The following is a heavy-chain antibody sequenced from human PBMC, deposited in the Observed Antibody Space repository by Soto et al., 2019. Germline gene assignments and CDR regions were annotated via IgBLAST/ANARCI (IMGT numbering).Heavy chain of an antibody. J-gene: IGHJ4*01. CDR3: ARESEDLTSNYEY. CDR1: GFTFTRYS. CDR2: SRCTTYSL. V-gene: IGHV3-21*06. Sequence: KPGGTLRLSCAPSGFTFTRYSMNWVPQAPGKGVNWGSSSRCTTYSLYYRASMKGRFNISRDNAKNSLYLEMNSPRAEDTTPYSCARESEDLTSNYEYW.